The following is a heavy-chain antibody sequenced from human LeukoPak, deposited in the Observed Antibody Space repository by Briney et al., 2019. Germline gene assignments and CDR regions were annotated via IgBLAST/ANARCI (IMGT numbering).Heavy chain of an antibody. CDR3: ARGAFYDSSGRTAGFDY. CDR2: ISYDGSNK. J-gene: IGHJ4*02. CDR1: GFTFSSYT. D-gene: IGHD3-22*01. V-gene: IGHV3-30-3*01. Sequence: GRSLRLSCAASGFTFSSYTMHWVRQAPGKGLEWVAVISYDGSNKYFTDSVKGRFTISRDNSKHTLYLQMNSLRAEDTAVYYCARGAFYDSSGRTAGFDYWGQGTLVTVSS.